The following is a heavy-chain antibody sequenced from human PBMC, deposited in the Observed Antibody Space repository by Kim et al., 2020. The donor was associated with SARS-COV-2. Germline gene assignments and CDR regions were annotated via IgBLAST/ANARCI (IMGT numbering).Heavy chain of an antibody. CDR3: ARGDWDKYCAGGSCYGQLDV. CDR2: IKGDDTEK. V-gene: IGHV3-7*03. CDR1: DFPFSSYW. Sequence: GGSLRLSCAASDFPFSSYWMTWVRQAPGEGLEWVATIKGDDTEKFYVDAVRGRFTISRDNAKDSVSLQMNSLRVDDTAVYYCARGDWDKYCAGGSCYGQLDVWGQGTTVTVSS. D-gene: IGHD2-15*01. J-gene: IGHJ6*02.